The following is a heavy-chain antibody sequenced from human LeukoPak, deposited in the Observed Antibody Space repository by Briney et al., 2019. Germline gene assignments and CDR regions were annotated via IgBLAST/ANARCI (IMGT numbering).Heavy chain of an antibody. Sequence: SETLSLTCAVYGGSFSGYYWSWIRQPPGKGLEWIGEINHSGSTNYNPSLKSRVTISVDTSKNQFSLKLSSVTAADTAVYYCARGEVYDINDYWGREPWSPSPQ. V-gene: IGHV4-34*01. D-gene: IGHD3-9*01. CDR2: INHSGST. CDR1: GGSFSGYY. CDR3: ARGEVYDINDY. J-gene: IGHJ4*02.